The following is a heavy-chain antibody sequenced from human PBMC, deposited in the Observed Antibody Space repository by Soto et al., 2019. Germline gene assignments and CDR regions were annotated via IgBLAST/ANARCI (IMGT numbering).Heavy chain of an antibody. CDR2: ISAYNGNT. CDR1: GYTFTSYG. D-gene: IGHD6-13*01. J-gene: IGHJ6*02. CDR3: ASTTGYSSSWSFNYGMDV. V-gene: IGHV1-18*01. Sequence: ASVKVSCKASGYTFTSYGISWVRQAPGQGLEWMGWISAYNGNTNYAQKLQGRVTMTTDTSTSTAYMELRSLRSDDTAVYYCASTTGYSSSWSFNYGMDVWGQGTTVTVSS.